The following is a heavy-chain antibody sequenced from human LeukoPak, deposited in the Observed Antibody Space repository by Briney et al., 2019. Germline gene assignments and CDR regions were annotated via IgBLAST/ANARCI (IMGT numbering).Heavy chain of an antibody. Sequence: GGSLRLSCAASGFTLRSYGMNWVRQAPGKGLEWISDISSSSGTIYYADSVRGRFTISRDNAKNSLYLQMNSLRDEGTAVYYCMRDGLWGQGTLVTVSS. V-gene: IGHV3-48*02. CDR3: MRDGL. D-gene: IGHD3/OR15-3a*01. J-gene: IGHJ4*02. CDR1: GFTLRSYG. CDR2: ISSSSGTI.